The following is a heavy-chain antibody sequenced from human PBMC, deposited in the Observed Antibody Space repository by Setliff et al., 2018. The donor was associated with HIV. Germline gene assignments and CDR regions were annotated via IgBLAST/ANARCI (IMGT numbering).Heavy chain of an antibody. D-gene: IGHD3-16*02. Sequence: KASETLSLTCAVYGDSFSGSYWSWIRQSPGTGLEWIGEVNHNGGTNYNPSLKSRVVVSVDRSKNQFSLKLISVTAADTAVYYCARGAREGVIVSYYYSYMDVWGKGTTVTVSS. V-gene: IGHV4-34*01. CDR2: VNHNGGT. J-gene: IGHJ6*03. CDR3: ARGAREGVIVSYYYSYMDV. CDR1: GDSFSGSY.